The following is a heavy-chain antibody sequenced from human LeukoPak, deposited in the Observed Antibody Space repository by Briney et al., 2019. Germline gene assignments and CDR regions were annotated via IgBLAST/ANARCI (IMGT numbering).Heavy chain of an antibody. J-gene: IGHJ4*02. D-gene: IGHD6-19*01. CDR3: ARRFNSVWYFDY. V-gene: IGHV4-59*08. CDR1: GGSISSYY. CDR2: IYYSGTT. Sequence: SETLSLTCTVSGGSISSYYWSWIRQPPWKGLEWIGYIYYSGTTNYNPSLKSRVTISVDTSKNQFSLRLNSVTAADTAVYICARRFNSVWYFDYWGQGTLVTVSS.